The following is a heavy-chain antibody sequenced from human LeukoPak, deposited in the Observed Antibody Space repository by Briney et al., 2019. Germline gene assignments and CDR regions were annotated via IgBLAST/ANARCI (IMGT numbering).Heavy chain of an antibody. CDR1: GFTFSNYW. CDR2: IYSGGST. Sequence: GGSLRLSCAASGFTFSNYWMNWVRQAPGKGLEWVSVIYSGGSTYYADSVKGRFTISRDNSKNTLYLQMNSLRAEDTAVYYCARDGRGDLTWIQLWSLFDYWGQGTLVTVSS. V-gene: IGHV3-66*02. D-gene: IGHD5-18*01. J-gene: IGHJ4*02. CDR3: ARDGRGDLTWIQLWSLFDY.